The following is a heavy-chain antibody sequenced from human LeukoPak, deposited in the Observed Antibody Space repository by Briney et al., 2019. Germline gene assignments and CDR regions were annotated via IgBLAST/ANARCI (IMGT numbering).Heavy chain of an antibody. CDR3: AKARSVFGDAFDI. CDR2: ISWNSGSI. V-gene: IGHV3-9*03. CDR1: GFTFDDYA. Sequence: GGSLRLSCAASGFTFDDYAVHWVRQAPGKGLEWVSGISWNSGSIGYADSVKGRFTISRDNAKNSLYLQMNSLRAEDMALYYCAKARSVFGDAFDIWGQGTMVTVSS. D-gene: IGHD3-10*01. J-gene: IGHJ3*02.